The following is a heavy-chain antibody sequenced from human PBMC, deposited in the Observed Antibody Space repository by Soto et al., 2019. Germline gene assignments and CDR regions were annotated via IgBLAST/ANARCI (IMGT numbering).Heavy chain of an antibody. D-gene: IGHD6-19*01. CDR1: GFTFSSYA. J-gene: IGHJ1*01. CDR3: AKGVPGIAVAGTGYFQH. Sequence: EVQLLESGGGLVQPGGSLRLSCAASGFTFSSYAMSWVRQAPGKGLEWVSGISGSGDSTYYADSVKGRFTISRDNSKNTLYLKMNGLRAEDTAVYYCAKGVPGIAVAGTGYFQHWGQGTLVTVSS. CDR2: ISGSGDST. V-gene: IGHV3-23*01.